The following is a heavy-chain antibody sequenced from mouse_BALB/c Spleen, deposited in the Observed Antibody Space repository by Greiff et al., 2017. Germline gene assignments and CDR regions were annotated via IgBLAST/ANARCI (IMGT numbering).Heavy chain of an antibody. Sequence: EVKVEESGGGLVQPGGSMKLSCVASGFTFSNYWMNWVRQSPEKGLEWVAEIRLKSNNYATHYAESVKGRFTISRDDSKSSVYLQMNNLRAEDTGIYYCTRGGNYAYWGQGTLVTVSA. D-gene: IGHD2-1*01. J-gene: IGHJ3*01. CDR3: TRGGNYAY. CDR1: GFTFSNYW. CDR2: IRLKSNNYAT. V-gene: IGHV6-6*02.